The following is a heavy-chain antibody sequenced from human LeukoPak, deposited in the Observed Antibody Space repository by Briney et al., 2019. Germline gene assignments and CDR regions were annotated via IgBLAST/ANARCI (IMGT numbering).Heavy chain of an antibody. J-gene: IGHJ4*02. CDR2: IYYSGST. D-gene: IGHD6-19*01. Sequence: SETLSLTCTVSGGSISSYYWSWIRQPPGKGLEWIGYIYYSGSTNYNPSLKSRVTISIDTSKKQFSLKVSSVTAADTAVYYCARGAGWYNYWGQGTLVTVSS. V-gene: IGHV4-59*01. CDR1: GGSISSYY. CDR3: ARGAGWYNY.